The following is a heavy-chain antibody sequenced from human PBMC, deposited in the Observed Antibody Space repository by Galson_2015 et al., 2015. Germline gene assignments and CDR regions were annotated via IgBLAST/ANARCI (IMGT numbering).Heavy chain of an antibody. D-gene: IGHD1-26*01. CDR1: GFTFSSYT. CDR2: ISSSSATI. J-gene: IGHJ4*02. CDR3: ARPPSGNYYFDY. Sequence: SLRLSCAASGFTFSSYTISWVRQAPGKGLEWVSYISSSSATIYYADSVKGRFTISRDNAKKSLYLQMNSLRDEDTAVYYCARPPSGNYYFDYWGQGTPVTVSS. V-gene: IGHV3-48*02.